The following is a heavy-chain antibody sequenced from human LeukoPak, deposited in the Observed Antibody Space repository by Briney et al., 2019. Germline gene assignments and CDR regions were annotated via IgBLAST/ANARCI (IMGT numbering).Heavy chain of an antibody. V-gene: IGHV3-7*05. CDR3: ARDWHWGSDY. Sequence: GGSLRLSCAASGFTFSGFWMTWVRQAPGRGLEWVANIRQDGSDKNCVDSVKGRFTISRDNAKNSLYLQMNNLRVEDTAVYYCARDWHWGSDYWGQGTLVTVSS. CDR1: GFTFSGFW. J-gene: IGHJ4*02. CDR2: IRQDGSDK. D-gene: IGHD7-27*01.